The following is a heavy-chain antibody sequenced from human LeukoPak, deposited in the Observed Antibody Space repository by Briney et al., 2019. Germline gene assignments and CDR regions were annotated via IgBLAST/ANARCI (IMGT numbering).Heavy chain of an antibody. V-gene: IGHV1-18*01. D-gene: IGHD3-3*01. CDR2: ISAYNGNT. Sequence: ASVKVSCKASGYTFTSCGISWVRQAPGQGLEWMGWISAYNGNTNYAQKLQGRVTMTTDTSTSTAYMELRSLRSDDTAVYYCARSGDYDFWSGTLYFDYWGQGTLVTVSS. J-gene: IGHJ4*02. CDR3: ARSGDYDFWSGTLYFDY. CDR1: GYTFTSCG.